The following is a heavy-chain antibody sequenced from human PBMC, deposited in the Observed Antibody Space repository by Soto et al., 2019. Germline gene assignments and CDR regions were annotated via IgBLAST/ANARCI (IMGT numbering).Heavy chain of an antibody. V-gene: IGHV6-1*01. CDR1: GDSVSSDITS. CDR3: ARGNALDV. J-gene: IGHJ3*01. D-gene: IGHD3-10*01. Sequence: QGQLQQSGPGLVKPSQTLSLTCAISGDSVSSDITSWNWIRQSPSRGLEWLGRTYYRSKWFHDYEASVKSRITINPDTSKNQFSLELNSMPPEDTAVYYCARGNALDVWGQGTVVTVSS. CDR2: TYYRSKWFH.